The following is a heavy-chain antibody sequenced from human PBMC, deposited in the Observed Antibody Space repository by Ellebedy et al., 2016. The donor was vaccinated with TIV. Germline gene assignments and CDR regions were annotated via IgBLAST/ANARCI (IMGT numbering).Heavy chain of an antibody. CDR1: GFSFSNHW. CDR2: VKSDGSTT. V-gene: IGHV3-74*01. CDR3: ARGTITLPRSAFDI. Sequence: GESLKISCAASGFSFSNHWMHWVRQVPGMGLVWVSRVKSDGSTTDYADSVKGRFTISRDNAKNMVYLQMNSLRAEDTAVYYCARGTITLPRSAFDIWGQGTMVTVSS. D-gene: IGHD1-26*01. J-gene: IGHJ3*02.